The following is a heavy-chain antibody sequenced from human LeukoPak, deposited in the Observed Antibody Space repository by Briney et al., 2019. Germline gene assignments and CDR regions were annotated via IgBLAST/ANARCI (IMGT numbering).Heavy chain of an antibody. CDR1: GGSISSHY. CDR2: IYYSGST. Sequence: SETLSLTCTVSGGSISSHYWSWIRQPPGKGLEWIGYIYYSGSTNYNPSLKSRVTISVDTSKNQFSLKLSSVTAADTAVYYCARAEWNFWSGYYLDYWGQGTLVTVPS. D-gene: IGHD3-3*01. J-gene: IGHJ4*02. V-gene: IGHV4-59*11. CDR3: ARAEWNFWSGYYLDY.